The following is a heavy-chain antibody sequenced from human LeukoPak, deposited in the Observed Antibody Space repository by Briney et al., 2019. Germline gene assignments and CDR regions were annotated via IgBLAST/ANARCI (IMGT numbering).Heavy chain of an antibody. V-gene: IGHV3-20*04. J-gene: IGHJ4*02. D-gene: IGHD3-10*01. CDR3: ASLSEWFASPALLLIDY. Sequence: GGSLRLSCAASGFTFDDYGMSWVRQAPGKGLEWVSGINWNGGSTGYADSVKGRFTISRDNSKNTLYLQMNSLRAEDTAVYYCASLSEWFASPALLLIDYWGQGTLVTVSS. CDR1: GFTFDDYG. CDR2: INWNGGST.